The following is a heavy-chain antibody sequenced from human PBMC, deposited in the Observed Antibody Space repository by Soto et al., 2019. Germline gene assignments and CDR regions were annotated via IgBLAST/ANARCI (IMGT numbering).Heavy chain of an antibody. CDR2: ISGSGDGT. V-gene: IGHV3-23*01. CDR1: GFTFNSHA. J-gene: IGHJ6*02. CDR3: TKSRRGILMVYGFGGMDV. Sequence: LSLSCAASGFTFNSHARSWGRQAPGKGLEWVASISGSGDGTYYGDSVKGRFTISRDSSSSTLYLQMNNLRGEDTAVYFCTKSRRGILMVYGFGGMDVWGQGTTVTVSS. D-gene: IGHD2-8*01.